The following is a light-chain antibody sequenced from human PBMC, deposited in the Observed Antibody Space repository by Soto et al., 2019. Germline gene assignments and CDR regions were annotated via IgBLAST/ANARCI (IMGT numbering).Light chain of an antibody. CDR2: DAS. Sequence: EIVLTQSPATLSLSPGERATLSCRASQSVSTYLAWYQQKPGQAPRLLIYDASRRATGIPARFSGSGSGTDFTLTIGSLEPEDFAVYYCQQRSKLFSFGQGTRLEIK. V-gene: IGKV3-11*01. CDR1: QSVSTY. CDR3: QQRSKLFS. J-gene: IGKJ5*01.